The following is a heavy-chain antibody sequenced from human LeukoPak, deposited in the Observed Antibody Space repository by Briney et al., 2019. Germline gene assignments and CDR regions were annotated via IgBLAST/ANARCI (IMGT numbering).Heavy chain of an antibody. CDR1: GGSISSSSSY. V-gene: IGHV4-39*01. Sequence: PSETLSLTCTVSGGSISSSSSYWGWIRQPPGKGLEWIGSIYYSGSTSFNPSLKSRVTISVDTSKNQFSLKLSSVTAADTAVYYCARVRMHVQWLVEPTRDYYGMDVWGQGTTVTVSS. D-gene: IGHD6-19*01. CDR3: ARVRMHVQWLVEPTRDYYGMDV. J-gene: IGHJ6*02. CDR2: IYYSGST.